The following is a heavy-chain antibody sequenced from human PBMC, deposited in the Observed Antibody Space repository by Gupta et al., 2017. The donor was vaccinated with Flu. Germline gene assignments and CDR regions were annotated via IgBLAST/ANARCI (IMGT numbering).Heavy chain of an antibody. CDR3: ARYWGVPQSTTS. V-gene: IGHV3-21*01. CDR2: SSSSSSYI. CDR1: GFTLNTYS. Sequence: EVQLVESGGGLVMPGGSLRLSCAAPGFTLNTYSMNWVRQAPGKGLEWVASSSSSSSYIYYADSVKGRFTISRDNAKNSLYLKMNSLRAEDTAVYYCARYWGVPQSTTSWGQGTLVTVSS. D-gene: IGHD2-2*01. J-gene: IGHJ4*02.